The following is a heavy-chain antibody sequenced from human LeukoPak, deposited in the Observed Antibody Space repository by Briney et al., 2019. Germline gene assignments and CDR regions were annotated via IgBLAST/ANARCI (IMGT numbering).Heavy chain of an antibody. J-gene: IGHJ4*02. CDR3: ARGYCSGGSCYSGSYY. V-gene: IGHV3-53*01. D-gene: IGHD2-15*01. CDR1: GFTVSSNY. Sequence: GGSLRLSCAASGFTVSSNYMSWVRQAPGKGLEWVSVIYSGGSTYYADSVKGRFTISRDNAKNSVYLQMNSLRAEDTAVYYCARGYCSGGSCYSGSYYWGQGTLVTVSS. CDR2: IYSGGST.